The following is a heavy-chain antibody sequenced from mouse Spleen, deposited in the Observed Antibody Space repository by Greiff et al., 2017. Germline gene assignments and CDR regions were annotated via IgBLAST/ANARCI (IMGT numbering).Heavy chain of an antibody. V-gene: IGHV2-6-7*01. D-gene: IGHD2-1*01. CDR3: ASLYYGNYVDYAMDY. CDR2: IWGDGST. J-gene: IGHJ4*01. CDR1: GFSLTGYG. Sequence: QVQLKESGPGLVAPSQSLSITCTVSGFSLTGYGVNWVRQPPGKGLEWLGMIWGDGSTDYNSALKSRLSISKDNSKSQVFLKMNSLQTDDTARYYCASLYYGNYVDYAMDYWGQGTSVTVSS.